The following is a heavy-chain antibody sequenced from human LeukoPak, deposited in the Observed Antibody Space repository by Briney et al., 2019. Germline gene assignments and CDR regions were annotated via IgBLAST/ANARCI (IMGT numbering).Heavy chain of an antibody. V-gene: IGHV4-39*01. CDR3: ARAIAAAGLYNWFDP. CDR1: GGSISSSSYY. J-gene: IGHJ5*02. CDR2: IYYSGST. Sequence: SETLSLTCTVSGGSISSSSYYWGWIRQPPGKGLEWIGSIYYSGSTYYNPSLKSRVTISVDTSKNQFSLKLSSVTAADTAVCYCARAIAAAGLYNWFDPWGQGTLVTVSS. D-gene: IGHD6-13*01.